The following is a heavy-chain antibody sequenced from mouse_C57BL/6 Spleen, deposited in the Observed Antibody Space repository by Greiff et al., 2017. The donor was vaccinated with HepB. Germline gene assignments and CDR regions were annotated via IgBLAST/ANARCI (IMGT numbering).Heavy chain of an antibody. CDR2: ISDGCSYT. J-gene: IGHJ2*01. V-gene: IGHV5-4*03. D-gene: IGHD3-3*01. CDR1: GFTFSSYA. Sequence: EVKLVESGGGLVKPGGSLKLSCAASGFTFSSYAMSWVRQTPEKRLEWVATISDGCSYTYYPDNVKGRFTISRDNAKNNLYLQMSHLKSEDTAMYYCARGGPYFDYWGQGTTLTVSS. CDR3: ARGGPYFDY.